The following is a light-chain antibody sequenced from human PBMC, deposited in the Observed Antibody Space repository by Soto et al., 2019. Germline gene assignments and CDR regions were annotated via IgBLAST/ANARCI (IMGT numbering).Light chain of an antibody. Sequence: QSVLTQPASVSGSPGQSITISCTGTSSDVGGYNYVSWYQQHPGKAPKLMIYEVSNRPSGVSNRFSGSKSGNTASLTISGLQAEDEADYYCSSYTITTTRVLGTGTKLTVL. CDR3: SSYTITTTRV. CDR2: EVS. CDR1: SSDVGGYNY. J-gene: IGLJ1*01. V-gene: IGLV2-14*01.